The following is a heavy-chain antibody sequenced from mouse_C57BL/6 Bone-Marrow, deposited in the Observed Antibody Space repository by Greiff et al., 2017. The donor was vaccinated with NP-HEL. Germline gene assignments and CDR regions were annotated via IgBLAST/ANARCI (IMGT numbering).Heavy chain of an antibody. D-gene: IGHD2-4*01. CDR2: IDPNSGGT. V-gene: IGHV1-72*01. J-gene: IGHJ3*01. Sequence: KQSCKASGYTFTSYWMHWVKQRPGRGLEWIGRIDPNSGGTKYNEKFKSKATLTVDKPSSTAYMQLSSLTSEDSAVYYCARGYYDYAAWFAYWGQGTLVTVSA. CDR3: ARGYYDYAAWFAY. CDR1: GYTFTSYW.